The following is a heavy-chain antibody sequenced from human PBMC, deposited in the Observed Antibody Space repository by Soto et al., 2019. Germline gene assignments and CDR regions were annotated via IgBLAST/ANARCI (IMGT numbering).Heavy chain of an antibody. V-gene: IGHV4-59*01. D-gene: IGHD3-10*01. Sequence: QVQLQESGPGLVKPSETLSLTCTVSGGSISSYYWSWIRQPPGKGLEWIGYIYYRGSTNYNPSLNSRVTISVDTSKNQFSLKLSSVTAEDPAVYYCARDMVRGGNDAFDIWGQGTKVTDSS. CDR3: ARDMVRGGNDAFDI. J-gene: IGHJ3*02. CDR1: GGSISSYY. CDR2: IYYRGST.